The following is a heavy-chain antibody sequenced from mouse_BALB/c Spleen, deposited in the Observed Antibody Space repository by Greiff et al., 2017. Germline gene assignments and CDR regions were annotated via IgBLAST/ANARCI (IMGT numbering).Heavy chain of an antibody. CDR3: ARERDYYGSSSYFDY. CDR1: GFTFSSYA. D-gene: IGHD1-1*01. CDR2: ISSGGST. J-gene: IGHJ2*01. V-gene: IGHV5-6-5*01. Sequence: EVKVVESGGGLVKPGGSLKLSCAASGFTFSSYAMSWVRQTPEKRLEWVASISSGGSTYYPDSVKGRFTISRDNARNILYLQMSSLRSEDTAMYYCARERDYYGSSSYFDYWGQGTTLTVSS.